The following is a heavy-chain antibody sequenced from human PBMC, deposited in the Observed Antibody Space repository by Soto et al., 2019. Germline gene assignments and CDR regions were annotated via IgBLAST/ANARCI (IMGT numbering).Heavy chain of an antibody. Sequence: GASVKVSCKTSGGDFSTSGITWVRQAPGQGLEWMGGISPLFGAPNYAQKFQDRVAMTSDESTSTAFLEMRSLKMEDTAVYYCARRHCNSASCYYDGMDVWGQGTTVTVSS. CDR3: ARRHCNSASCYYDGMDV. V-gene: IGHV1-69*13. J-gene: IGHJ6*01. CDR1: GGDFSTSG. CDR2: ISPLFGAP. D-gene: IGHD2-2*01.